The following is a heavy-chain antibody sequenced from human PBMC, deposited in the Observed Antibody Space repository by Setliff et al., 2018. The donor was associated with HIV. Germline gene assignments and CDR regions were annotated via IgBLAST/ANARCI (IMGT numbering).Heavy chain of an antibody. V-gene: IGHV3-48*03. J-gene: IGHJ4*02. D-gene: IGHD3-10*01. Sequence: GGSLRLSCAASGFTFSIYEMNWVRQAPGKGLEWVSYMTASGSTIYYADSVKGRFTVSRDNAKNSLYLQMNSLRVDDSALYYCTRPYYYASGSYDNWGQGTLVTVSS. CDR3: TRPYYYASGSYDN. CDR1: GFTFSIYE. CDR2: MTASGSTI.